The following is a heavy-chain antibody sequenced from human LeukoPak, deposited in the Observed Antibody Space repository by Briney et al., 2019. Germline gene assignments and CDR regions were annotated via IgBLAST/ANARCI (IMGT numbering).Heavy chain of an antibody. V-gene: IGHV4-34*01. Sequence: SETLSLTCAVYGGSFSGYYWSWIRQPPGKGLEWIGEINHSGSTNYNQSLKSRVTISVDTSKNQFSLKLSSVIAADTAVYYCARRIVVVTAILDYWGQGTLVTVSS. CDR1: GGSFSGYY. CDR3: ARRIVVVTAILDY. D-gene: IGHD2-21*02. J-gene: IGHJ4*02. CDR2: INHSGST.